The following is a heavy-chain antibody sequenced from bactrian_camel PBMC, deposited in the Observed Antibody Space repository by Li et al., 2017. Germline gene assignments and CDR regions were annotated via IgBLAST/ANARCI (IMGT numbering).Heavy chain of an antibody. Sequence: QLVESGGGSVQIGGSLRLSCTVSGYTLSRNCLGWFRQAPGKEREAVASIYSGGRGTYYADSVKGRFTMSRDNDWRTVYLQMNGLTPEDTAMYYCSINVHAPRVVPGIACAPQEYWGQGTQVTVS. CDR2: IYSGGRGT. CDR3: SINVHAPRVVPGIACAPQEY. D-gene: IGHD2*01. V-gene: IGHV3S40*01. CDR1: GYTLSRNC. J-gene: IGHJ4*01.